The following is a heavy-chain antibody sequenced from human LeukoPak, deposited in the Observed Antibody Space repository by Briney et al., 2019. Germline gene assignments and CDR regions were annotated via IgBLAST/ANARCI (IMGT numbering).Heavy chain of an antibody. J-gene: IGHJ6*03. Sequence: PSETPSLTCAVYGGSFSGYYWSWIRQPPGKGLEWIGEINHSGSTNYNPSLKSRVTISVDTSKNQFSLKLSSVTAADTAVYYCARVVYRPRPDCSSTSCVWESYYYYYMDVWGKGTTVTVSS. CDR1: GGSFSGYY. CDR2: INHSGST. D-gene: IGHD2-2*01. CDR3: ARVVYRPRPDCSSTSCVWESYYYYYMDV. V-gene: IGHV4-34*01.